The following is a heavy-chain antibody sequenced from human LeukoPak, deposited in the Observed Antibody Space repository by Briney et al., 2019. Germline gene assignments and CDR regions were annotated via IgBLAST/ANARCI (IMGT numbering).Heavy chain of an antibody. CDR1: GFTFSSYG. CDR2: IRYDGSNK. V-gene: IGHV3-30*02. Sequence: GGSLRLSCAASGFTFSSYGMHWVRQAPGKGLEWVAFIRYDGSNKYYADSVKGRFTISRDNSKNALYLQMNSLRAEDTAVYYCAKDLSGNEAIDYWGQGTLVTVSS. CDR3: AKDLSGNEAIDY. J-gene: IGHJ4*02. D-gene: IGHD4-23*01.